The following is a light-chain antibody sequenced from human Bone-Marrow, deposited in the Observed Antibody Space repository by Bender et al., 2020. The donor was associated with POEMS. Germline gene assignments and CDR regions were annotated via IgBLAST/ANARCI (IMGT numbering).Light chain of an antibody. J-gene: IGLJ1*01. CDR1: KIGSET. CDR2: DNS. Sequence: SYVLTQPPSVSVAPGQAARITCGGNKIGSETVHWYQQKPGQAPVLVVYDNSDRPSGIPERFSGSNSGNTATLTISRVEGGDEADYYCSSFGGSNIAFGTGTKVTVL. CDR3: SSFGGSNIA. V-gene: IGLV3-21*02.